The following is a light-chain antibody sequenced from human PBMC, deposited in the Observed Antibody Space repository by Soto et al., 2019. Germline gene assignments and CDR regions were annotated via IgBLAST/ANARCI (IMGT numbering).Light chain of an antibody. V-gene: IGLV2-23*01. J-gene: IGLJ3*02. Sequence: QSVLTQPASVSGSPGQSITISCTGTSSDVGSYNLVSWFQHHPGKAPKLLIYEGSKRPSGISNRFSGSKSGNTASLTISGLQAEDEAHYYCCSYAGSSTWVFGGGTKLTVL. CDR2: EGS. CDR3: CSYAGSSTWV. CDR1: SSDVGSYNL.